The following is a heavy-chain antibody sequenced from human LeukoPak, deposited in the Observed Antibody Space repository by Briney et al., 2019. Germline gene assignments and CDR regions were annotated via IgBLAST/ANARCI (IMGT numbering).Heavy chain of an antibody. CDR1: GYTFTSYG. CDR2: IIPIFGTT. V-gene: IGHV1-69*06. D-gene: IGHD3-22*01. CDR3: ERDISPYSYERSGYYHDALGI. Sequence: ASVKVSCKASGYTFTSYGISWVRQAPGQGLEWMGGIIPIFGTTNYGQNFQGRVTITADKSTSRAYMELSSLRSEDTALYYCERDISPYSYERSGYYHDALGIWGQGTMVTVS. J-gene: IGHJ3*02.